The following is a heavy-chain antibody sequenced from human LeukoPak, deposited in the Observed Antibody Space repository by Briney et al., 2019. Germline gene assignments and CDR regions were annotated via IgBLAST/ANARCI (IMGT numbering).Heavy chain of an antibody. CDR2: IYHSGST. CDR1: GGSFSGYY. CDR3: ARDGRYGRHYYYGMDV. V-gene: IGHV4-34*01. J-gene: IGHJ6*02. D-gene: IGHD3-10*01. Sequence: SETLSLTCAVYGGSFSGYYWSWIRQPPGKGLEWIGEIYHSGSTNYNPSLKSRVTISVDKSKNQFSLKLSSVTAADTAVYYCARDGRYGRHYYYGMDVWGQGTTVTVSS.